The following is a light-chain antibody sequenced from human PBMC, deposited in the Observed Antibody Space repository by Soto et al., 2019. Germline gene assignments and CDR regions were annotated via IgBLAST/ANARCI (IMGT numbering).Light chain of an antibody. Sequence: EIMLTQNPGTRSVYAGEVDPLSGRASQTVIHNYLAWHQQKPGQTPRLLVYGASNRATGIPDRFSCSGAGTDLTLTSSSLEPEDCAVYYCQQHGSSPNTFSHGTRLEIK. CDR3: QQHGSSPNT. CDR1: QTVIHNY. V-gene: IGKV3-20*01. J-gene: IGKJ5*01. CDR2: GAS.